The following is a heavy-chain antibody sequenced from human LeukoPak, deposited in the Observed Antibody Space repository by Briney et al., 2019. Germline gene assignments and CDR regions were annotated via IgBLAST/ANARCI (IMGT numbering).Heavy chain of an antibody. CDR2: ISAYNGNT. J-gene: IGHJ4*02. V-gene: IGHV1-18*01. CDR1: GYTFTSYG. Sequence: GASVKVSCKASGYTFTSYGISWVRQAPGQGLEWMGWISAYNGNTNYAQKFQGRVTITADESTSTAYMELSSLRSEDTAVYYCARSGVPMVRGVYPFDYWGQGTLSPSPQ. CDR3: ARSGVPMVRGVYPFDY. D-gene: IGHD3-10*01.